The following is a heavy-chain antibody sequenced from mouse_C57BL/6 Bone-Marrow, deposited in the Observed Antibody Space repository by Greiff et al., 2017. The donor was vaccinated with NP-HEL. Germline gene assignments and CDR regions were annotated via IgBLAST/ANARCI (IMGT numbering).Heavy chain of an antibody. J-gene: IGHJ4*01. V-gene: IGHV1-81*01. CDR2: IYPRSGNT. D-gene: IGHD1-1*01. CDR3: LIYYYGSSSYYYAMDY. Sequence: QVVESGAELARPGASVKLSCKASGYTFTSYGISWVKQRTGQGLEWIGEIYPRSGNTYYNEKFKGKATLTADKSSSTAYMELRSLTSEDSAVYFCLIYYYGSSSYYYAMDYWGQGTSVTVSS. CDR1: GYTFTSYG.